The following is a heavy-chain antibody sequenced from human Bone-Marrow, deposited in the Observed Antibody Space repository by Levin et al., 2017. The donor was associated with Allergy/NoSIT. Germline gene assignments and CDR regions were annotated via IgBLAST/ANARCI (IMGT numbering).Heavy chain of an antibody. CDR3: AKTEGSGWCTDY. D-gene: IGHD6-19*01. J-gene: IGHJ4*02. CDR1: GFTFSSYA. V-gene: IGHV3-23*01. CDR2: ISGGGGST. Sequence: AGGSLRLSCAASGFTFSSYAMSWVRQVPGKGLEWVSAISGGGGSTYYADSVKGRFTISRDNSKNTVYLQMNRLGAEDTAVYYCAKTEGSGWCTDYWGQGTLVTVSS.